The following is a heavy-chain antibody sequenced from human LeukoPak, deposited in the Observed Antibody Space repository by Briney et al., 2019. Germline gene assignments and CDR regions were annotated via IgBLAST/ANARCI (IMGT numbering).Heavy chain of an antibody. J-gene: IGHJ5*02. CDR3: ARSGIAAAVGRDP. CDR1: GDSLSSSSYY. D-gene: IGHD6-13*01. CDR2: IYYSGST. Sequence: KASETLSLTRAVSGDSLSSSSYYWGWIRQPPGRGLEWIGSIYYSGSTYYNPFLKSRVTISVDTSKNQFYLKLSSVTAADTAVYYCARSGIAAAVGRDPWGQGTLVTVSS. V-gene: IGHV4-39*01.